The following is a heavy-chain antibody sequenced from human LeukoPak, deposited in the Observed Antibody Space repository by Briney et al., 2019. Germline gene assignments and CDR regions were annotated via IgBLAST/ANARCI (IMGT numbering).Heavy chain of an antibody. CDR2: IFYSGGT. J-gene: IGHJ4*02. CDR1: GGSINNYY. V-gene: IGHV4-59*01. CDR3: ARGRNMTTAY. D-gene: IGHD4-11*01. Sequence: SETLSLTCTVSGGSINNYYGNWIRQPPGKGLEWIGYIFYSGGTSYNPSLKSRVTVSLDSSKNQFSLNMRSVTAADTAVYYCARGRNMTTAYWGQGILVTVSS.